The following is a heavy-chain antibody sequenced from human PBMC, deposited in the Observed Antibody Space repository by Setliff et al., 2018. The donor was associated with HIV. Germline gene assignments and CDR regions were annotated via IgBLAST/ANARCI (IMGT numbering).Heavy chain of an antibody. D-gene: IGHD3-9*01. Sequence: PGGSLRLSCAASGFTFSSYRMNWVRQAPGKGLEWVSYYVDSVKGRFTISRDNAKNSLYLQMNSLRAEDTAMYYCAKDRRRYDIVTLHYMDVWGKGTAVTVSS. J-gene: IGHJ6*03. V-gene: IGHV3-48*04. CDR1: GFTFSSYR. CDR3: AKDRRRYDIVTLHYMDV.